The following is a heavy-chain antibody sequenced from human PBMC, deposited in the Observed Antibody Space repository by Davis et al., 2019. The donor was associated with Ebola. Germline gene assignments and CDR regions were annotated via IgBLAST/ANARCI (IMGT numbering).Heavy chain of an antibody. V-gene: IGHV3-21*01. J-gene: IGHJ6*04. CDR3: ARSNV. CDR1: GFTFNTCW. CDR2: ISSRSYSI. Sequence: GESQKISCAASGFTFNTCWMNWVRQAPGKGLEWVSSISSRSYSIYYADSVKGRFTISRGNAKNSLYLQMNNLRAEDTAVYFCARSNVWGKGTTVTVSS.